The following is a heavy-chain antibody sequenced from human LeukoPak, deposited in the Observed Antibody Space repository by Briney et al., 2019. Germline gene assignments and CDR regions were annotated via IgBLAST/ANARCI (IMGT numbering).Heavy chain of an antibody. J-gene: IGHJ6*02. D-gene: IGHD1-14*01. Sequence: GGSLRLSCAASGFTFSSYWMTWVRQAPGKGLEWVANINQGGSDKYYVDSVKGRFTVSRDNAKNSLYLQINSLRADDTAVYYCATGSLRSDMDVWGQGTTVTVSS. CDR2: INQGGSDK. CDR1: GFTFSSYW. V-gene: IGHV3-7*05. CDR3: ATGSLRSDMDV.